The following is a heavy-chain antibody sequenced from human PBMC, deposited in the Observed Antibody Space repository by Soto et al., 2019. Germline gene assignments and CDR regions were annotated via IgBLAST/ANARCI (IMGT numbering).Heavy chain of an antibody. CDR2: IKPDGSEK. J-gene: IGHJ4*02. V-gene: IGHV3-7*04. CDR1: GFTFHNYW. CDR3: ARENYFDY. Sequence: EVQLVESGGGLVQPGGSLRLSCAASGFTFHNYWMGWVRQTPERGLEWVANIKPDGSEKYYVDSVKSRFTISRDKAKNSLYLQMNSMRADGTAVYYCARENYFDYWGQGTLVTVSS.